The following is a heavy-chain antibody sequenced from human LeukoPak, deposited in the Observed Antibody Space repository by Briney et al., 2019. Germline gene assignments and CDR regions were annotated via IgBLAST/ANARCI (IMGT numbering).Heavy chain of an antibody. J-gene: IGHJ6*03. D-gene: IGHD2-2*01. Sequence: SETLSLTCAVYGGSFSGYYWSWIRQPPGKGLEWIGEINHSGSTNYDPSLKSRVTISVDTSKNQFSLKLSSVTAADTAVYYCARIGYSSSTSCYPYYMDVWGKGTTVTVSS. V-gene: IGHV4-34*01. CDR3: ARIGYSSSTSCYPYYMDV. CDR2: INHSGST. CDR1: GGSFSGYY.